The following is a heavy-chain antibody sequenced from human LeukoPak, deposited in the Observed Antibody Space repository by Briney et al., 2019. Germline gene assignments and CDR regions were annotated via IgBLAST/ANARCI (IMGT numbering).Heavy chain of an antibody. CDR3: ASELVSSSSALSFDY. CDR1: GFTFSDYY. CDR2: ISSSGSTI. J-gene: IGHJ4*02. V-gene: IGHV3-11*01. D-gene: IGHD6-6*01. Sequence: PGGSLRLSCAASGFTFSDYYMSWIRQAPGKGLEWVSYISSSGSTIYYADSVKGRFTISRDNAKNSLYLQMNSLRAEDTAVYYCASELVSSSSALSFDYWGRGTLVAVSS.